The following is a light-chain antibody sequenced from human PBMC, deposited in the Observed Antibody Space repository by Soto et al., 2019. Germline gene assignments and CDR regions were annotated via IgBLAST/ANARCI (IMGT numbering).Light chain of an antibody. CDR1: LSINKNY. Sequence: EVVLTQSPGTLSLSPGERATLSCRANLSINKNYLAWYQQKPGQAPRLLIYAASSRATGIPDRFSGGGSGTDFTLTIGRLEPEDFAGYYCQQYGSAPRTCGQGTKVEVK. J-gene: IGKJ1*01. V-gene: IGKV3-20*01. CDR3: QQYGSAPRT. CDR2: AAS.